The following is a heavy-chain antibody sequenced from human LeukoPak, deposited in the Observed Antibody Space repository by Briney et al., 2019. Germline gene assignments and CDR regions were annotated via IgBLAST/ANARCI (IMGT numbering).Heavy chain of an antibody. CDR1: GGTFSSYA. Sequence: GASVKVSCKASGGTFSSYASSWVRQAPGQGLEWMGGIIHIFGTANYAQKFQGRVTITADESTSTAYMELSSLRSEDTAVYYCARGAYYYDSSGSQIPSFDYWGQGTLVTVSS. CDR2: IIHIFGTA. V-gene: IGHV1-69*13. CDR3: ARGAYYYDSSGSQIPSFDY. D-gene: IGHD3-22*01. J-gene: IGHJ4*02.